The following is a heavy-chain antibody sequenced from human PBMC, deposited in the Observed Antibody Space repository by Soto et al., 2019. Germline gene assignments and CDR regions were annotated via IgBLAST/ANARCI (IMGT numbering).Heavy chain of an antibody. CDR1: GGSIISGGYY. Sequence: TLSLTCTLPGGSIISGGYYWSWIRQHPGKGLEWIGYIYYSGITYYNPSLKSRVTISVDTSKNQFSLKLSSVTAADTAVYYCARDRNYDMLTGYFYPNYYYGMDVWGQGTTVTVSS. CDR3: ARDRNYDMLTGYFYPNYYYGMDV. V-gene: IGHV4-31*03. D-gene: IGHD3-9*01. CDR2: IYYSGIT. J-gene: IGHJ6*02.